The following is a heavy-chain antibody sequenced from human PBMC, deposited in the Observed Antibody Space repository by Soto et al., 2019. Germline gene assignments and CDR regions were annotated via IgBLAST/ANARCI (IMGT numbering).Heavy chain of an antibody. CDR1: GYTFTSYG. D-gene: IGHD3-3*01. CDR3: ARIMGFPAVLGFWEWLSHFDS. CDR2: ISAYNGNT. Sequence: ASVKVSCKASGYTFTSYGISWVRQAPGQGLEWMGWISAYNGNTNYAQKLQGRVTMTTDTSTSTAYMELRSLRSDDTAVYYCARIMGFPAVLGFWEWLSHFDSGGQGTLVTVS. V-gene: IGHV1-18*01. J-gene: IGHJ4*02.